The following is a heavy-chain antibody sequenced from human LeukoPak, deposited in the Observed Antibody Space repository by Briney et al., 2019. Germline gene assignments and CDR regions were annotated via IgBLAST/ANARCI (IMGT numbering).Heavy chain of an antibody. J-gene: IGHJ4*02. D-gene: IGHD2-15*01. CDR2: VSSSSSYI. Sequence: PGGSLRLSCAASGFTFSSYSMNWVRQAPGKGLEWVSFVSSSSSYIYYADSVKGRFTISRDNAKNSLYLQMNSLRAEDTAVYYCARDRSGRKFDYWGQGTLVTVSS. CDR3: ARDRSGRKFDY. CDR1: GFTFSSYS. V-gene: IGHV3-21*01.